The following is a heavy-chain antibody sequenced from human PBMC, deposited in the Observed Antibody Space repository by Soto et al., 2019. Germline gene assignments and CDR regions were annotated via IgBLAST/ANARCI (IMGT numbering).Heavy chain of an antibody. Sequence: QVQLQESGPGLVKPSQTLTLTCTVSGGSISSGSFYWSWLRQHPGKGLEWIGHISDSGSSYYNPSLESRVTISVDTSKNQFSLKLSAVTAADTAVYFCARTTFYDIFTSYYSLFDYWGQGTLVTVSS. CDR1: GGSISSGSFY. CDR3: ARTTFYDIFTSYYSLFDY. V-gene: IGHV4-31*03. CDR2: ISDSGSS. D-gene: IGHD3-9*01. J-gene: IGHJ4*02.